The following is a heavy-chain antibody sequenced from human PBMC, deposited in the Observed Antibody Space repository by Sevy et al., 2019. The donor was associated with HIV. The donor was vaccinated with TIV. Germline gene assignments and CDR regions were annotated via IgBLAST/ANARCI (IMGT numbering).Heavy chain of an antibody. D-gene: IGHD2-8*01. CDR3: ATFGTNFDPRFDP. Sequence: SETLSLTCTVTGGSISGSSWSWIRQPPGKGLEWIGNVLASAITNYNPSLKSRVTISLDTSESQSSLILNSVTAADTAIYYCATFGTNFDPRFDPWGQGTLVTVSS. J-gene: IGHJ5*02. CDR1: GGSISGSS. CDR2: VLASAIT. V-gene: IGHV4-4*07.